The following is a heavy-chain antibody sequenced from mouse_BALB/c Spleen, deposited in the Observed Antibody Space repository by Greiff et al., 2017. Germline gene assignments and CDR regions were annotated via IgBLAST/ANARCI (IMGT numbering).Heavy chain of an antibody. CDR3: ARSGQIGLPRGYFDY. J-gene: IGHJ2*01. Sequence: QVQLQQSGPELVKPGASVKISCKASGYSFTSYYIHWVKQRPGQGLEWIGWIFPGSGNTKYNEKFKGKATLTADTSSSTAYMQLSSLTSEDSAVYFCARSGQIGLPRGYFDYWGQGTTLTVSS. CDR1: GYSFTSYY. D-gene: IGHD3-1*01. CDR2: IFPGSGNT. V-gene: IGHV1-66*01.